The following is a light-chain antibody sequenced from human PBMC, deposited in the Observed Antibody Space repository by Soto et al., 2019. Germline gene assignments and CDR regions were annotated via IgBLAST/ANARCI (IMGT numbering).Light chain of an antibody. CDR3: QQSYSTPLT. Sequence: DIQMTQSPSTPDARGGGTVSVTCRASQSIFSWLAWYQQKPGKAPKLLIYAASSLQSGVPSRFSGSGSGTDFTLTISSLQPEDFATYYFQQSYSTPLTIGGGTKVDIK. CDR2: AAS. V-gene: IGKV1-39*01. J-gene: IGKJ4*02. CDR1: QSIFSW.